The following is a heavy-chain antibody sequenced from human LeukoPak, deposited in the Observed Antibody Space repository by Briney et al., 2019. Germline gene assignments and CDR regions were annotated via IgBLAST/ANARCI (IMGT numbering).Heavy chain of an antibody. Sequence: ASETLSLTCTVSGGSISSYYRSWIRQPPGKGLEWIGYIYYSGSTNYNPSLKSRVTISVDTSKNQFSLKLSSVTAADTAVYYCARGAYGDYSLHWGQGTLVTVSS. J-gene: IGHJ4*02. CDR2: IYYSGST. CDR3: ARGAYGDYSLH. V-gene: IGHV4-59*01. CDR1: GGSISSYY. D-gene: IGHD4-17*01.